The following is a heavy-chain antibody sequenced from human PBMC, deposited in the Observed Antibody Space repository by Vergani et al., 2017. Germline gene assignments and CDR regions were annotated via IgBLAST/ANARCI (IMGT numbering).Heavy chain of an antibody. CDR3: AMYSPYGSGSSTFDP. V-gene: IGHV5-51*01. Sequence: EVQLVQSGAEVKKPGESLKISCKGSGYSFTSYWIGWVRQMPGKGLEWMGIIYPGDSDTRYSPSFQGQVTISADKSISPAYLQWSSLKASHTAMYYCAMYSPYGSGSSTFDPWGQGTLVTVSS. D-gene: IGHD3-10*01. CDR2: IYPGDSDT. J-gene: IGHJ5*02. CDR1: GYSFTSYW.